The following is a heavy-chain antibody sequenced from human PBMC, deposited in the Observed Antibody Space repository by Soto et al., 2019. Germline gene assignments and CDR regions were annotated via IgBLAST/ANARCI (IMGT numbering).Heavy chain of an antibody. J-gene: IGHJ5*02. CDR1: GYTFTSYY. CDR2: INPSGGST. CDR3: ARIPGLAVAGTS. D-gene: IGHD6-19*01. Sequence: QVQLVQSGPEVKKPGASVKVSCTASGYTFTSYYIHWVRQAPGQGLEWVGIINPSGGSTSYAQNLQYRVTVTRDTSTSTVYMELSSLRSEDTAVYYCARIPGLAVAGTSWGQGTLVTVSS. V-gene: IGHV1-46*01.